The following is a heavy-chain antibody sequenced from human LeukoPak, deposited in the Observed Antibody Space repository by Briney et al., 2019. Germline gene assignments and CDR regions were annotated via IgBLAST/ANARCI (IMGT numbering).Heavy chain of an antibody. V-gene: IGHV3-64*04. D-gene: IGHD2/OR15-2a*01. Sequence: GGSLRLSCSASGFTFSIYPMHWVRQAPGKGLEYVSTIFTNGDTTSYAASVKGRFTISRDNSKNTLYLQMSSLRAEDTAVYYCATGGASIFLDAFDIWGQGTMVTVSS. J-gene: IGHJ3*02. CDR2: IFTNGDTT. CDR3: ATGGASIFLDAFDI. CDR1: GFTFSIYP.